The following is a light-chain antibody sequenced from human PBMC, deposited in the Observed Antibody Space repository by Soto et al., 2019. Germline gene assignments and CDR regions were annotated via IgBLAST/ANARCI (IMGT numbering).Light chain of an antibody. V-gene: IGLV2-8*01. CDR1: SSDVGGYNY. CDR3: GSYAVNNNFV. CDR2: EVS. J-gene: IGLJ1*01. Sequence: QSALTQPPSASGSPGQSVTISCTGTSSDVGGYNYVSWYQQHPGKAPKLMISEVSKRPSGVPDRFSGSKSGNTASLTVSGLQAEDEADYYCGSYAVNNNFVFGTGTKLTVL.